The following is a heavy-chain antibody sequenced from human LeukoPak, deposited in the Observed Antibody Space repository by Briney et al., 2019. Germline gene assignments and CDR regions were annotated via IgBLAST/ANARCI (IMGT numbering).Heavy chain of an antibody. CDR2: ISAYNGNT. Sequence: ASVKVSCKASGYTFTSYGISWVRQAPGQGLEWMGWISAYNGNTNYAQKLQGRVTMTTDTSTSTAYMELRSLRFDDTAVYYCARDGAYYYDSSGYYQFDSWGQGTLVTVSS. CDR3: ARDGAYYYDSSGYYQFDS. J-gene: IGHJ4*02. D-gene: IGHD3-22*01. V-gene: IGHV1-18*01. CDR1: GYTFTSYG.